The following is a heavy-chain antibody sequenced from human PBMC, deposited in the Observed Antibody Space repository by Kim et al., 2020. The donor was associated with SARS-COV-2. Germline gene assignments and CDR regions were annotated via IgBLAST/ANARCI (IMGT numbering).Heavy chain of an antibody. Sequence: ASVKVSCKVSGYTLTELSMHWVRQAPGKGLEWMGGFDPEDGETIYAQKFQGRVTMTEDTSTDTAYMELSSLRSEDTAVYYCATDHYDSSGYYYLFDYWGQGTLVNVSS. CDR3: ATDHYDSSGYYYLFDY. CDR1: GYTLTELS. J-gene: IGHJ4*02. CDR2: FDPEDGET. V-gene: IGHV1-24*01. D-gene: IGHD3-22*01.